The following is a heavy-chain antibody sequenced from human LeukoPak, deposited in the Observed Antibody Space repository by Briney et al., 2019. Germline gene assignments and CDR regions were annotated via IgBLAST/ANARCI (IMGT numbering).Heavy chain of an antibody. J-gene: IGHJ6*03. CDR1: GYTFTSYY. Sequence: ASVKVSCKASGYTFTSYYMHWVRQAPGQGLEGMGIINPSGGSTSYAQKFQGRVTMTRDMSTSTVYMELSSLRSEDTAVYYCARAGGDYMGYYYYYMDVWGKGTTVTVSS. V-gene: IGHV1-46*01. CDR3: ARAGGDYMGYYYYYMDV. D-gene: IGHD4-17*01. CDR2: INPSGGST.